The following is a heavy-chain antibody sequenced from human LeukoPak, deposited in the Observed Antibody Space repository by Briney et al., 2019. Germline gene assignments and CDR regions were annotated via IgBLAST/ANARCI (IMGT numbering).Heavy chain of an antibody. V-gene: IGHV3-30*18. CDR2: ISYDGSNK. D-gene: IGHD3-22*01. J-gene: IGHJ4*02. CDR1: GFTFSSYG. Sequence: GGSLRLSCAASGFTFSSYGMHWVRQAPGKGLEWVAVISYDGSNKYYADSVKGRFTISRDNSKNTLYLQVNSLRAEDTAVYYCAKESTYYYDSSVDGYFDYWGQGTLVTVSS. CDR3: AKESTYYYDSSVDGYFDY.